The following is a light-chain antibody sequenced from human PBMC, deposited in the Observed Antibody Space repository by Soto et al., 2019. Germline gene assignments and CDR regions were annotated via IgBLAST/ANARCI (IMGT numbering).Light chain of an antibody. J-gene: IGKJ5*01. CDR2: GAS. Sequence: EILVTNSPATLSVTPGERATLSCMASQSVSSNLAWYQQKPGQAPRLLIYGASNRATGIPDRFSGSGSGADFTLTISSLEPEDFAVYYCQLRRSLPITFGQGTRLEIK. CDR1: QSVSSN. V-gene: IGKV3-11*01. CDR3: QLRRSLPIT.